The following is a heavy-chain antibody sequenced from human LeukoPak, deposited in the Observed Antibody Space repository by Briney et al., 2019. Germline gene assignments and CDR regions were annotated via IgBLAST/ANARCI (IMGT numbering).Heavy chain of an antibody. V-gene: IGHV4-61*02. J-gene: IGHJ4*02. Sequence: PSETLSLTCTVSGGSVSSGNNYWTWIRQPAGKGLEWIGRIHTSGSTDYRPSLKSRVTISVDASKNQFSLNLSSVTAADTAVYYCARGHPSSRGSDEGADFWGQGTLVTVSS. CDR3: ARGHPSSRGSDEGADF. D-gene: IGHD1-26*01. CDR1: GGSVSSGNNY. CDR2: IHTSGST.